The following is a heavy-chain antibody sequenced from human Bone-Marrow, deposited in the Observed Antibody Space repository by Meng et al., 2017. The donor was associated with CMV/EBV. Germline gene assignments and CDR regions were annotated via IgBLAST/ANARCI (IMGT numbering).Heavy chain of an antibody. V-gene: IGHV1-18*01. CDR3: ARDVNYYDSSGPSVDFDY. CDR2: ISTYNANT. D-gene: IGHD3-22*01. CDR1: GYTFTSYG. Sequence: ASVKVSCKASGYTFTSYGITWVRQAPGQGLEWMGWISTYNANTNYAQKFQGRVTMTTDTSTTTAYMELRSLRSDDTAVYYCARDVNYYDSSGPSVDFDYWGQGPLVTVSS. J-gene: IGHJ4*02.